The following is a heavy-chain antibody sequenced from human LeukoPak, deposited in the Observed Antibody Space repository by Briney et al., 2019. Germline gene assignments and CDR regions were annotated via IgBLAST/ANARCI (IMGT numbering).Heavy chain of an antibody. CDR2: ISCSGGST. Sequence: TGGSLRLSCAASGFTLSSYAMSWVRQAPGKGLEWVSAISCSGGSTYYAGSVKGRFTISRDHSKNTLYLQMNSLRAEDTAVYYCAKSESSSSWNDAFDIWGQGTMVTVSS. D-gene: IGHD6-13*01. J-gene: IGHJ3*02. V-gene: IGHV3-23*01. CDR1: GFTLSSYA. CDR3: AKSESSSSWNDAFDI.